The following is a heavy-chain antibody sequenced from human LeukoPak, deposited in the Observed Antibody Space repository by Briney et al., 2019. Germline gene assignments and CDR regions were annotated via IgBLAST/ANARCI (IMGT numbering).Heavy chain of an antibody. D-gene: IGHD3-3*01. V-gene: IGHV3-69-1*01. CDR3: ARDRGTFGVVDS. CDR2: IGTSSTI. CDR1: GFSFPSHS. J-gene: IGHJ4*02. Sequence: GGSLRLSCAASGFSFPSHSFHWVRQSPGKGLEWVAYIGTSSTIYQAKSVKGRFSISRDNAKNSLFLQMDSLRVEDTAVYYCARDRGTFGVVDSWGQGTLVAVSS.